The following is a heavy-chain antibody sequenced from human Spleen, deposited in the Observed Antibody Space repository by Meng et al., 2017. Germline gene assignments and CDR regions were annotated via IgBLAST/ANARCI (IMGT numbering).Heavy chain of an antibody. D-gene: IGHD1-26*01. V-gene: IGHV3-33*01. CDR2: IWYDGSTK. CDR3: ARDQATGTYYPDY. Sequence: QVQLVESGGGVVQPGRSLRLSCAASGFTFSSHGIHWVRQAPGNGLEWVAVIWYDGSTKYYGDSVKGRFTISRDNSNNKVYLQMNSLTAEDTALYYCARDQATGTYYPDYWGQGTLVTVSS. J-gene: IGHJ4*02. CDR1: GFTFSSHG.